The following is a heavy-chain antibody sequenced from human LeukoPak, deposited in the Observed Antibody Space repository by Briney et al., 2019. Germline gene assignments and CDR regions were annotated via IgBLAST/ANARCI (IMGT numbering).Heavy chain of an antibody. CDR1: GYAFTTYD. J-gene: IGHJ3*02. CDR2: MNPNSGNG. V-gene: IGHV1-8*03. D-gene: IGHD6-25*01. CDR3: ARELRRDDI. Sequence: ASVKVSCKASGYAFTTYDINWVRQATGQGLEWMGFMNPNSGNGGYAQKFQGRVTITTDTSISTAYMELSGLTSEDTAVYYCARELRRDDIWGQGTLVTVSS.